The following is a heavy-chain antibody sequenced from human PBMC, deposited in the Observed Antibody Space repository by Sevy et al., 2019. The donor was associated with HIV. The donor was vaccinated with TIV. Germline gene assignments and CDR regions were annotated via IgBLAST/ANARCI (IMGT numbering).Heavy chain of an antibody. CDR3: ATDLWFYYGDFRGF. CDR2: FDPEDDET. V-gene: IGHV1-24*01. J-gene: IGHJ4*02. D-gene: IGHD4-17*01. Sequence: ASVQVSCKVSGYTLTDLAMHWVRQAPGKGLEWMGGFDPEDDETIYAQRFQGRVTMTEDTSTDTAYMELTSLRSEDTAVYYCATDLWFYYGDFRGFWGQGTLVTVSS. CDR1: GYTLTDLA.